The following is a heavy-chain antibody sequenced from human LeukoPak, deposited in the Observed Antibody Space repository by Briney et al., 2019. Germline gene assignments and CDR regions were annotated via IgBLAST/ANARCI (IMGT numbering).Heavy chain of an antibody. CDR2: IIPIFGTT. Sequence: GASVKVSCKASGYTFTSYGISWVRQAPGQGLEWMGGIIPIFGTTNYAQKFQGRITITADESTSTAYMELSSLRSEDTAVYYCARGDGSGSPTSPWGQGTLVTVSS. CDR1: GYTFTSYG. D-gene: IGHD3-10*01. CDR3: ARGDGSGSPTSP. J-gene: IGHJ5*02. V-gene: IGHV1-69*13.